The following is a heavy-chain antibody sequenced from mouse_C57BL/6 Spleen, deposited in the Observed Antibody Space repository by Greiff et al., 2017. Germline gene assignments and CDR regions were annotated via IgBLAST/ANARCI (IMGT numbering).Heavy chain of an antibody. D-gene: IGHD1-1*01. CDR2: LSPRSGNP. Sequence: VQLQQSGAELARPGASVKLSCKASGYTFTSYGISWVKQRTGQGLEWIGELSPRSGNPYYHETFKGTATLTADKSSSTAYMELRSLTSEDSAVYFCARDGSSHYAIDYWGQGTSVTVSS. CDR1: GYTFTSYG. V-gene: IGHV1-81*01. J-gene: IGHJ4*01. CDR3: ARDGSSHYAIDY.